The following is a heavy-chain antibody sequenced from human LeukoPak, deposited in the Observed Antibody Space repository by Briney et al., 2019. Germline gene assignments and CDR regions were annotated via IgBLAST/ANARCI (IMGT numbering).Heavy chain of an antibody. D-gene: IGHD4/OR15-4a*01. V-gene: IGHV4-39*01. J-gene: IGHJ4*02. CDR3: ARRDDDYGGFDY. Sequence: WVRQAPGKGLEWIGSIYYSGSTYYNVSLKSRVTISVDTSKNQFSLKLSSVTAADTAVYYCARRDDDYGGFDYWGQGMLVSVSS. CDR2: IYYSGST.